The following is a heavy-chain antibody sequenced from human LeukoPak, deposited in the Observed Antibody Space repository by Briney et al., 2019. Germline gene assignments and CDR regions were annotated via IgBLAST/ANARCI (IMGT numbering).Heavy chain of an antibody. Sequence: GRSLRLSCAASGFTSRRYAMSWVPHAPGKGLEWGSAISVSGGSTYYTDSVRGRFTISRDKSKNTLYLKMNSLRAEDTAVYYCAKNSSGYYFDYWGQGTLVTVSS. D-gene: IGHD6-25*01. J-gene: IGHJ4*02. CDR1: GFTSRRYA. CDR3: AKNSSGYYFDY. V-gene: IGHV3-23*01. CDR2: ISVSGGST.